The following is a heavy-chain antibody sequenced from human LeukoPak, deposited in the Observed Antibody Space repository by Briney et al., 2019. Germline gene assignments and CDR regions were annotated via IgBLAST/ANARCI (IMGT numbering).Heavy chain of an antibody. D-gene: IGHD4-17*01. CDR3: ARAGGSTVSHSDY. J-gene: IGHJ4*02. V-gene: IGHV3-53*01. CDR2: IYSGGST. CDR1: GFTVSSNY. Sequence: GGSLRLSCAASGFTVSSNYMSWVRQAPGKGLEWVSVIYSGGSTYYADSVKGRFTISKDNAKNSLYLQMNSLRAEDTAVYYCARAGGSTVSHSDYWGQGTLVTVSS.